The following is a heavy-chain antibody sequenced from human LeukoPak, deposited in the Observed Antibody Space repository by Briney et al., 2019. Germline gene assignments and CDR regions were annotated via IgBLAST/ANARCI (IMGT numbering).Heavy chain of an antibody. J-gene: IGHJ3*02. CDR2: ISSSSSYI. V-gene: IGHV3-21*01. Sequence: PGGSLRLSCAASGFTFSSYSMNWVRQAPGKGLEWVSSISSSSSYIYYADSVKGRFTISRDNAKNSLYLQMNSLRAEDTAVYYCASPGASGSYDAFDIWGQGTMVPSLQ. CDR3: ASPGASGSYDAFDI. CDR1: GFTFSSYS. D-gene: IGHD3-10*01.